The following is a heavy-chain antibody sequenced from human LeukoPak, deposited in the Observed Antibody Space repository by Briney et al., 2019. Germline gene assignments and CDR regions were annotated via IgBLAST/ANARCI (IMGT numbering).Heavy chain of an antibody. J-gene: IGHJ4*02. CDR1: RFTFSTYA. CDR2: VSSGSSTV. Sequence: GGSLRLSRAASRFTFSTYAMNWVRHAPGKGLEWISYVSSGSSTVYYADSVKGRFTISRDNAKNSLYLQLNSLGGDDTAVYYCARENDFWSGYYLDHWGQGTLVTVSS. CDR3: ARENDFWSGYYLDH. D-gene: IGHD3-3*01. V-gene: IGHV3-48*04.